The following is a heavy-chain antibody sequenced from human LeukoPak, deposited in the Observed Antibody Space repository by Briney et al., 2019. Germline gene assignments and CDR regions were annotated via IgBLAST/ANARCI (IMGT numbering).Heavy chain of an antibody. CDR1: GFTVSSNY. CDR2: IYSGGST. D-gene: IGHD6-13*01. Sequence: GGSLRLSCAASGFTVSSNYMSWVRQAPGKGLEWVSVIYSGGSTYYADSVKGRFTISRDNSKNTLYLQMNSLRAEDTAVYYCARGIASSSWPVYYYYMDVWGKGTTVTVSS. CDR3: ARGIASSSWPVYYYYMDV. J-gene: IGHJ6*03. V-gene: IGHV3-53*01.